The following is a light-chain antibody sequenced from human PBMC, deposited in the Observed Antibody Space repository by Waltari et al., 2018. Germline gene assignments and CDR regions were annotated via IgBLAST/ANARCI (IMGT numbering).Light chain of an antibody. Sequence: QPALTQPRSVSGSPGQSVTISCTGTSSAVGGYDYVPWYQQHPGKAPKLMIYDVSKRPSGVPDRFSGSKSGNTASLTISGLQAEDEADYYCCSYAGSYTVVFGGGTKLTVL. J-gene: IGLJ3*02. CDR3: CSYAGSYTVV. CDR1: SSAVGGYDY. V-gene: IGLV2-11*01. CDR2: DVS.